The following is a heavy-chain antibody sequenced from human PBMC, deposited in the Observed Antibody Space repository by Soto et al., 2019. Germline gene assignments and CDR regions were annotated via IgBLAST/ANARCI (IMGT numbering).Heavy chain of an antibody. Sequence: GGSLRLSFAASGFTFSSYAMSWVRQDPGKGLEWVSAISGSGGSTYYADPVKGRFTISTATSQNTLYLQLYSPRAEDTAAYYYAKDMVGNDSSGYYSILTVSGGQGTVVTVCS. J-gene: IGHJ4*02. CDR1: GFTFSSYA. CDR2: ISGSGGST. D-gene: IGHD3-22*01. CDR3: AKDMVGNDSSGYYSILTVS. V-gene: IGHV3-23*01.